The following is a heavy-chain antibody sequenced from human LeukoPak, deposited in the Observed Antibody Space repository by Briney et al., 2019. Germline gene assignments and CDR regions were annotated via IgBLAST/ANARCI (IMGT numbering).Heavy chain of an antibody. Sequence: GGSLRLSCAASGFTFRNYDISWVRQAPGKGLEWVSGIGVSGAHTYYADSVKGRFTISRDNSKNTLYLQMNSLRAEDTAVYYCAKANTYYYDSSGYYRPYDAFDIWGQGTMVTVSS. D-gene: IGHD3-22*01. CDR1: GFTFRNYD. V-gene: IGHV3-23*01. CDR2: IGVSGAHT. CDR3: AKANTYYYDSSGYYRPYDAFDI. J-gene: IGHJ3*02.